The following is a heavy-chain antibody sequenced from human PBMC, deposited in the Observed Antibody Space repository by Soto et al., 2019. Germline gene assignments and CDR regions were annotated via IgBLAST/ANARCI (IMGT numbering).Heavy chain of an antibody. CDR3: ARRNRGYYYGMDV. CDR1: GYSFTSYW. V-gene: IGHV5-10-1*01. J-gene: IGHJ6*02. CDR2: IDPSDSYT. Sequence: AGESLKISCKGSGYSFTSYWISWVRQMPGKGLEWMGRIDPSDSYTNYSPSFQGHVTISADKPISTAYLQWSSLKASDTAMYYCARRNRGYYYGMDVWGQGTTVTVSS.